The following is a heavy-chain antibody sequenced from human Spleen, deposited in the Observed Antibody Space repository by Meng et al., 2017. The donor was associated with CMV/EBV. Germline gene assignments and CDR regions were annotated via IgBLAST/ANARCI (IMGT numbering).Heavy chain of an antibody. J-gene: IGHJ4*02. CDR3: ASAGSCTNGVCYVGFYDY. V-gene: IGHV4-59*01. CDR2: IYYSGST. D-gene: IGHD2-8*01. Sequence: SETLSLTCTVSGGSISSYYWSWIRQPPGKGLEWIGYIYYSGSTNYNPSLKSRVTISVDTSKNQFSLKLSSVTAADTAVYYCASAGSCTNGVCYVGFYDYWGQGTLVTVSS. CDR1: GGSISSYY.